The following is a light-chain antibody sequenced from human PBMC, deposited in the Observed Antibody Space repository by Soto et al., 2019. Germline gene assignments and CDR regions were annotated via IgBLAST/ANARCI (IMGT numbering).Light chain of an antibody. J-gene: IGKJ5*01. V-gene: IGKV3-11*01. CDR1: QSVSSY. CDR3: QQRSNWPRT. CDR2: DAS. Sequence: EIVLTQSPATLSLSPGERATLSCRASQSVSSYLAWYQQKPGQAPRLLIYDASNRAPGIPARFSGSGSGTDFTLTISSLEPEDFALYYCQQRSNWPRTFGQGTRLEIK.